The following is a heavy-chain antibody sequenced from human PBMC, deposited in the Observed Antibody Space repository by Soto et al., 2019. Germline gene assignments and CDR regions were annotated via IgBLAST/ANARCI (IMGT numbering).Heavy chain of an antibody. Sequence: SETLSLTCTVSGGSISSGDYYWSWIRQPPGKGLEWIGYIYYSGSTYYNPSLKSRVTISVDTSKNQFSLKLSSVTAADTAVYYCARERAAAGQEDYYYGMDVWGQGTTVTSP. CDR3: ARERAAAGQEDYYYGMDV. D-gene: IGHD6-13*01. CDR1: GGSISSGDYY. J-gene: IGHJ6*02. CDR2: IYYSGST. V-gene: IGHV4-30-4*01.